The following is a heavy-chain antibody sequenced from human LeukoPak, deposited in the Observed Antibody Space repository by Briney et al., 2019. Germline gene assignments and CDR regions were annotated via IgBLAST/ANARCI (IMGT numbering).Heavy chain of an antibody. CDR1: GFTFTDSY. V-gene: IGHV3-21*01. D-gene: IGHD3-3*01. J-gene: IGHJ3*02. CDR2: ISSSSSYI. CDR3: ARDRSGTYYDFWSEDAFDI. Sequence: GGSLRLSCAASGFTFTDSYMTWVRQAPGKGLEWVSSISSSSSYIYYADSVKGRFTISRDNAKNSLYLQMSSLRAEDTAVYYCARDRSGTYYDFWSEDAFDIWGQGTMVTVSS.